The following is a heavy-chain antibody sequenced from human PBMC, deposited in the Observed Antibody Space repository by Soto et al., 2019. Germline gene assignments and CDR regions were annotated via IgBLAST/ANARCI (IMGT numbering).Heavy chain of an antibody. CDR3: ARTGGHYYDILTGYYNQNWFDP. V-gene: IGHV4-59*01. D-gene: IGHD3-9*01. Sequence: SETLSLTCTVSGGSISSYYWSWIRQPPGKGLEWIGYIYYSGSTNYNPSLKSRVTISVDTSKNQFSLKLSSVTAADTAVYYCARTGGHYYDILTGYYNQNWFDPSGQGTLVTVSS. CDR1: GGSISSYY. J-gene: IGHJ5*02. CDR2: IYYSGST.